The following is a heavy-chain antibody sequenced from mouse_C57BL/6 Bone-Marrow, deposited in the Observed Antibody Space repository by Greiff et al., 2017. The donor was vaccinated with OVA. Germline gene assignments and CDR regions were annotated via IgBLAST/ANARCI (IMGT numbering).Heavy chain of an antibody. CDR3: AREAY. CDR2: ISNGGGST. Sequence: EVQGVESGGGLVQPGGSLKLSCAASGFTFSDYYMYWVRQTPEKRLECVAYISNGGGSTYYPDTVKGRFTISRDNAKNTLYLQMSRLKSEDTAMYYCAREAYWGQGTLVTVSA. CDR1: GFTFSDYY. V-gene: IGHV5-12*01. J-gene: IGHJ3*01.